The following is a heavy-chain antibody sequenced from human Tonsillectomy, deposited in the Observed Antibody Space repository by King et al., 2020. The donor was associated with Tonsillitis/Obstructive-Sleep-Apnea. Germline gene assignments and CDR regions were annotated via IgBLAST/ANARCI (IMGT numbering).Heavy chain of an antibody. CDR1: GFTFSSYS. D-gene: IGHD3-3*01. J-gene: IGHJ6*03. V-gene: IGHV3-21*01. CDR2: ISSSSSYI. Sequence: VQLVESGGGLVKPGGSLRLSCAASGFTFSSYSMNWVRQAPGKGLEWVSSISSSSSYIYYADSVKGRFTISRDNAKNSLYLQMNSLRAEDTAVYYCARDPDYDSRNYYYYMDVWGKGTTVTVSS. CDR3: ARDPDYDSRNYYYYMDV.